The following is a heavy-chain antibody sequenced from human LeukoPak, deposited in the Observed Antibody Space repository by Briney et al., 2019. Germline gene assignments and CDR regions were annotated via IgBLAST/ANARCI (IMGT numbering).Heavy chain of an antibody. Sequence: ASLKVSCKASGYTFTSYYMHWVRQAPGQGLEWMGIINPSGGSTSYAQKFQGRVTMTRDTSTSTVYMELSSLRSEDTAVYYCARGRGYYGSGSYLSFQNTGRVSSPHDYWAREPWSPSPQ. CDR3: ARGRGYYGSGSYLSFQNTGRVSSPHDY. J-gene: IGHJ4*02. D-gene: IGHD3-10*01. CDR1: GYTFTSYY. V-gene: IGHV1-46*01. CDR2: INPSGGST.